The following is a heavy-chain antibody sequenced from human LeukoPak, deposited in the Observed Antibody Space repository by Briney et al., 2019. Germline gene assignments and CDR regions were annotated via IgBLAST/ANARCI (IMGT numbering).Heavy chain of an antibody. J-gene: IGHJ4*02. CDR2: IIPILGIA. D-gene: IGHD3-22*01. Sequence: ASVKVSCKASGGTFSSYAISWVRQAPGQGLEWMGRIIPILGIANYAQKFQGRVTITADKSTSTAYMELSSLRSEDTAVYYCARVVLYYYDSSGYYGEWGQGTLVTVSS. V-gene: IGHV1-69*04. CDR1: GGTFSSYA. CDR3: ARVVLYYYDSSGYYGE.